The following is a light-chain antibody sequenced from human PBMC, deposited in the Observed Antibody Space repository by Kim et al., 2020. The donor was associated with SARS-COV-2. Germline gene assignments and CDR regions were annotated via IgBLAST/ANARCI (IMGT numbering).Light chain of an antibody. CDR1: QNIRNN. J-gene: IGKJ5*01. CDR3: QQYNDWPIT. Sequence: VAPGEGVTLSCRASQNIRNNLAWYQQRLGKAPRLLISLASARATGIPARFSGSGSGTDFTLTISSLQSEDFAVYYCQQYNDWPITFGQGTRLEIK. V-gene: IGKV3-15*01. CDR2: LAS.